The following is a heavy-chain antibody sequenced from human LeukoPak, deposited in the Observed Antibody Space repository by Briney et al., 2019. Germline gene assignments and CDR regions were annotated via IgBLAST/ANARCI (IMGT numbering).Heavy chain of an antibody. Sequence: ASVTVSFKVSGYTLTEVSMHWVRQAPGKGLEWMGGFDPEDGETIYAQKFQGRVTMTRDTSTTTVYMELSSLRSDDTAVFYCARRHKHYYQIDYWGQGTLVTVSS. J-gene: IGHJ4*02. V-gene: IGHV1-24*01. D-gene: IGHD1-26*01. CDR3: ARRHKHYYQIDY. CDR2: FDPEDGET. CDR1: GYTLTEVS.